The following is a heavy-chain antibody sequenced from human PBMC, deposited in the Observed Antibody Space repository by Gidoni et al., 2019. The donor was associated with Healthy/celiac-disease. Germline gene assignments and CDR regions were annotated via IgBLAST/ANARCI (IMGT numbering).Heavy chain of an antibody. CDR3: AREGWELLYFDY. J-gene: IGHJ4*02. CDR1: GFTFSSYG. Sequence: QVQLVESGGGVVQPGGSLRLSCAASGFTFSSYGMHWVRQAPGKGLEWVAVIWYDGSNKYYADSVKGRFTISRDNSKNTLYLQMNSLRAEDTAVYYCAREGWELLYFDYWGQGTLVTVSS. V-gene: IGHV3-33*01. CDR2: IWYDGSNK. D-gene: IGHD1-26*01.